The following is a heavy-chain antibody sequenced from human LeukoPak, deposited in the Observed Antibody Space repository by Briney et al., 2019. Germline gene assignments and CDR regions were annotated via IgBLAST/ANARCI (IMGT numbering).Heavy chain of an antibody. Sequence: GGSLRLSCAACGFTLSRNAMSWVRQAPGKGLEWVSAIGGSDDRTDYADSVKGRFTISRDISKNTLYLQMNSLRAEDTAVYFCAKDLFRWAFDYWGQGTLVTVSS. D-gene: IGHD5-24*01. V-gene: IGHV3-23*01. CDR2: IGGSDDRT. J-gene: IGHJ4*02. CDR1: GFTLSRNA. CDR3: AKDLFRWAFDY.